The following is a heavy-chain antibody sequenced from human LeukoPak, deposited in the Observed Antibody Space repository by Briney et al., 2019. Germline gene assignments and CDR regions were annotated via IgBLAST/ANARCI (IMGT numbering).Heavy chain of an antibody. CDR1: GGSISSYY. CDR3: AGSPIPLEWLPPHYYYYYGMDV. V-gene: IGHV4-59*08. J-gene: IGHJ6*02. CDR2: IYYSGST. D-gene: IGHD3-3*01. Sequence: PSETLSLTCTVSGGSISSYYWSWIRQPPGKGLEWIGYIYYSGSTNYNPSLKSRVTISVDTSKNQFSLKLSSVTAADTAVYYCAGSPIPLEWLPPHYYYYYGMDVWGQGTTVTVSS.